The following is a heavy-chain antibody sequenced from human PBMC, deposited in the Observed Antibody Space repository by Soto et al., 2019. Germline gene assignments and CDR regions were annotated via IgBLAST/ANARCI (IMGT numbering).Heavy chain of an antibody. Sequence: ASGKVSCKASGYTFTSYYMHWVRQAPGQGLEWMGIINPSGGSTSYAQKFQGRVTMTRDTSTSTAYMELSSLRSDDTAVYYCALFYDPGGGIWGQGTMVTVSS. CDR2: INPSGGST. J-gene: IGHJ3*02. V-gene: IGHV1-46*03. CDR1: GYTFTSYY. CDR3: ALFYDPGGGI. D-gene: IGHD3-10*02.